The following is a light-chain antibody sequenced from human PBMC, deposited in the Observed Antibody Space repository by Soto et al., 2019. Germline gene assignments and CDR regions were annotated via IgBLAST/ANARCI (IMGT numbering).Light chain of an antibody. J-gene: IGLJ3*02. CDR1: GSNIGENA. Sequence: QSVLTQPPSASGTPGQTVTISCSGTGSNIGENAVNWYRHLPGTAPQLLIYSNGLRPSGVPHRFSGSKSGTAGSLAISGLQSEDASHYYCEAWDDSQKAMLFGRGTKLPVL. CDR2: SNG. CDR3: EAWDDSQKAML. V-gene: IGLV1-44*01.